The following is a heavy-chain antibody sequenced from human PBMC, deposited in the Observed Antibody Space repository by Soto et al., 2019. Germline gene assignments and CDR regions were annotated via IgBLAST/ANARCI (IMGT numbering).Heavy chain of an antibody. Sequence: VKVSCKASGYTFTSYAMHWVRQAPGQRLEWMGWINAGNGNTKYSQKFQGRVTITRDTSASTAYMELSSLRSEDTAVYYCARDIITMVRGAFDPWGQGTLVTVYS. V-gene: IGHV1-3*01. CDR1: GYTFTSYA. J-gene: IGHJ5*02. CDR2: INAGNGNT. D-gene: IGHD3-10*01. CDR3: ARDIITMVRGAFDP.